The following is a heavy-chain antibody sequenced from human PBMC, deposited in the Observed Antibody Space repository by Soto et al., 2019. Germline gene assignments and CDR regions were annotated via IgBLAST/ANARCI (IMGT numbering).Heavy chain of an antibody. V-gene: IGHV1-69*01. D-gene: IGHD5-18*01. Sequence: QMHLVQSGAEVKKPGSSVKVSCKASGGSFTYTLSWVRQAPGQGLEWMGGIIPIFGTTNYAQKFQGRLTMTADESTKTAYMELSTLRSEDTAVYYCARLHSHGTYGMDVWGQGAPGTVSS. CDR3: ARLHSHGTYGMDV. J-gene: IGHJ6*02. CDR2: IIPIFGTT. CDR1: GGSFTYT.